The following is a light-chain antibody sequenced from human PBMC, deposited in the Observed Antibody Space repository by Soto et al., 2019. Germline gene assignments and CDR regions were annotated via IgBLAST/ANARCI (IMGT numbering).Light chain of an antibody. CDR1: QSISSW. CDR3: QQYNSYSWT. Sequence: DIPMTQSPSTLSASVGDRVTITCRASQSISSWLAWYQQKAGKAPKLLIYKASSLESGVPSRFSGSGSGTEFTLTISSLQPDDFATYYCQQYNSYSWTFGQGTKVEIK. CDR2: KAS. J-gene: IGKJ1*01. V-gene: IGKV1-5*03.